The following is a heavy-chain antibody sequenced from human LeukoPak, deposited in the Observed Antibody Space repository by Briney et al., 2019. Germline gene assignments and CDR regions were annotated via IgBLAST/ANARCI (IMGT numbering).Heavy chain of an antibody. J-gene: IGHJ4*02. D-gene: IGHD2-2*01. Sequence: GGSLRLSCAASGFTFSSYAMSWVRQAPGKGLEWVSAISGSGGSTYYADSVKGRFTISRDNSKNTLYLQMNSLRAEDTAVYYCAKGALPRGYCSSTSCPSWKVGYFDYWGQGTLVTVSS. CDR2: ISGSGGST. V-gene: IGHV3-23*01. CDR1: GFTFSSYA. CDR3: AKGALPRGYCSSTSCPSWKVGYFDY.